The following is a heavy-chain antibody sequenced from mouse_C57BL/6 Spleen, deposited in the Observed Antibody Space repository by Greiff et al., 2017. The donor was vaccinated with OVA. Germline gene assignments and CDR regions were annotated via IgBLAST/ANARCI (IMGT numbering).Heavy chain of an antibody. CDR2: IYPRSGNT. CDR3: ARGILYDGYYVSYAMDY. D-gene: IGHD2-3*01. J-gene: IGHJ4*01. Sequence: VQLQESGAELARPGASVKLSCKASGYTFTSYGISWVKQRTGQGLEWIGEIYPRSGNTYYNEKFKGKATLTADKSSSTAYMELRSLTSEDSAVYVCARGILYDGYYVSYAMDYWGQGTSVTVSS. V-gene: IGHV1-81*01. CDR1: GYTFTSYG.